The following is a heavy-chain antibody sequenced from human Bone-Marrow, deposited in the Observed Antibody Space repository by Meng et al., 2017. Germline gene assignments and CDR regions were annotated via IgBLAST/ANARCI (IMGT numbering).Heavy chain of an antibody. J-gene: IGHJ4*02. D-gene: IGHD6-13*01. CDR1: GYTFPDYW. V-gene: IGHV1-2*06. CDR2: INPKSGDT. Sequence: VRLVQFGAEVKKPGLSGKVSCKASGYTFPDYWLHWVRRAPGQGLEWMGRINPKSGDTHYAQRFQGRVTMTGDTSISTAYMELSGLRSDDTAMYYCARDEDISAAGKLFGDYWGQGTLVTVSS. CDR3: ARDEDISAAGKLFGDY.